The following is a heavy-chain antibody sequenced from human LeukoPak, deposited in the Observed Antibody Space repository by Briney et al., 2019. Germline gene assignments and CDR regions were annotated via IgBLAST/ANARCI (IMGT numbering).Heavy chain of an antibody. V-gene: IGHV1-2*02. D-gene: IGHD3-3*01. CDR3: ARLTDYDFWSGYNYAFDI. Sequence: GAAVKVSCKSSGYTFNGYYMHWVRQAPGQGLEWMGWINPSSGGTNYAQKFQGRVTMTRDTSISTAYMELSRLRSDDTAVYYCARLTDYDFWSGYNYAFDIWGQGTMVTVSS. CDR1: GYTFNGYY. J-gene: IGHJ3*02. CDR2: INPSSGGT.